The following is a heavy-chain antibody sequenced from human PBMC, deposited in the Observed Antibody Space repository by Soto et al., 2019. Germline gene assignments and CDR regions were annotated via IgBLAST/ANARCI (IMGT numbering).Heavy chain of an antibody. J-gene: IGHJ5*02. CDR1: GGSFSGYY. CDR3: ARSFSSSWSNWFDP. D-gene: IGHD6-13*01. V-gene: IGHV4-34*01. Sequence: QVQLQQWGAGLLKPSETLSLTCAVYGGSFSGYYWSWIRQPPGKGLEWIGEINHSGSTNYHPSLKSRVTISVDTSKNQFSLKLSSVTAADTAVYYCARSFSSSWSNWFDPWGQGTLVTVSS. CDR2: INHSGST.